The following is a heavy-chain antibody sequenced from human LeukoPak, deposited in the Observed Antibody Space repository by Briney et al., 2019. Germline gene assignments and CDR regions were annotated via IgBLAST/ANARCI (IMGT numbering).Heavy chain of an antibody. CDR2: ISADGKA. D-gene: IGHD1-26*01. CDR1: GMNFERYA. CDR3: AAWAFYHDLDV. J-gene: IGHJ6*02. Sequence: GGSLRLSCAASGMNFERYAMHWVRQRPGKGLEWVGVISADGKADHADAVKGRFTVSRDNSKDSLSLQMSSLRDEDTALYYCAAWAFYHDLDVWGQGTTVIVSS. V-gene: IGHV3-43*02.